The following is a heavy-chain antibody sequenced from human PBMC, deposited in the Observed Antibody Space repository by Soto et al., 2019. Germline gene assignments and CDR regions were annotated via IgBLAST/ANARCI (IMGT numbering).Heavy chain of an antibody. CDR2: ISAYNGNT. V-gene: IGHV1-18*04. CDR1: GYTFTNYG. D-gene: IGHD1-26*01. CDR3: ARVAGSYITGEGAFDI. J-gene: IGHJ3*02. Sequence: QVQLVQSGAEVKKPGASVKVSCKASGYTFTNYGISWVRQAPGQGLEWMGWISAYNGNTNYAQKLQGRVTMTTDTSTSTAYMELRGLTSDDTAVYYCARVAGSYITGEGAFDIWGQGTMVTVSS.